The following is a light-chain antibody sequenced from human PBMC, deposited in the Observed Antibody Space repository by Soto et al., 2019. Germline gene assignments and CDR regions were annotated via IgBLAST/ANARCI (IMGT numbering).Light chain of an antibody. V-gene: IGKV3D-15*01. J-gene: IGKJ2*01. Sequence: EIVMTQSPASLSVSPGERAALSCRASQSVGRNLAWYQQKPGQAPRLLIYDASDRATGIPDRFSGSGSGTDFTLTISSLQPEDFATYYCQQYDNLPYTFGQGTKVDIK. CDR3: QQYDNLPYT. CDR2: DAS. CDR1: QSVGRN.